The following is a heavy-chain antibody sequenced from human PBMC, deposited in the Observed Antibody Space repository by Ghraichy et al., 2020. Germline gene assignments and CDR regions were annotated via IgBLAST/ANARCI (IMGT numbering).Heavy chain of an antibody. CDR1: GFTFSSYA. D-gene: IGHD3-10*01. J-gene: IGHJ4*02. V-gene: IGHV3-30-3*01. CDR2: ISYDGSNK. CDR3: ASQYYGSGSYLDY. Sequence: GSLRLSCAASGFTFSSYAMHWVRQAPGKGLEWVAVISYDGSNKYYADSVKGRFTISRDNSKNTLYLQMNSLRAEDTAVYYCASQYYGSGSYLDYWGQGTLVTVSS.